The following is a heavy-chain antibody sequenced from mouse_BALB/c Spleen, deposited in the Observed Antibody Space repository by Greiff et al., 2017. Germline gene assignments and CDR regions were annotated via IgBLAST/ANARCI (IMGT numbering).Heavy chain of an antibody. CDR1: GYSITSDYA. CDR2: ISYSGST. CDR3: ARYLYGYLYAMDY. V-gene: IGHV3-2*02. D-gene: IGHD2-2*01. J-gene: IGHJ4*01. Sequence: EVKLMESGPGLVKPSQSLSLTCTVTGYSITSDYAWNWIRQFPGNKLEWMGYISYSGSTSYNPSLKSRISITRDTSKNQFFLQLNSVTTEDTATYYCARYLYGYLYAMDYWGQGTSVTVSS.